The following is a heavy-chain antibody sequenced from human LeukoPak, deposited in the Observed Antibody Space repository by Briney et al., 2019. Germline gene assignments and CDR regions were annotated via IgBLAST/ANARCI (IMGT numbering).Heavy chain of an antibody. V-gene: IGHV4-39*01. Sequence: SETLSLTCTVSGGSISNNIYYWGWIRQPPGKGLEWIGSISYSGNTYYNPSLKSRVTISVDTSKSQFSLKLSSVTAADTAVYYCARKTGSWYNWFDPWGQGTLVTVSS. D-gene: IGHD6-13*01. CDR3: ARKTGSWYNWFDP. CDR2: ISYSGNT. CDR1: GGSISNNIYY. J-gene: IGHJ5*02.